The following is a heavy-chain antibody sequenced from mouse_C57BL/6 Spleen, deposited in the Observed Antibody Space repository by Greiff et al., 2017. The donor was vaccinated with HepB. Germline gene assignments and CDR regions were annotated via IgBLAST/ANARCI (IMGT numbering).Heavy chain of an antibody. D-gene: IGHD2-2*01. J-gene: IGHJ2*01. CDR3: ARLGLPPSTDY. V-gene: IGHV1-69*01. Sequence: QVQLQQPGAELVMPGASVKLSCKASGYTFTSYWMHWVKQRPGQGLEWIGEIDPSASYTNYNQKFKGKSTLTVDKSSSTAYMQLSSLTSEDSAVYYCARLGLPPSTDYWGQGTTLTVSS. CDR2: IDPSASYT. CDR1: GYTFTSYW.